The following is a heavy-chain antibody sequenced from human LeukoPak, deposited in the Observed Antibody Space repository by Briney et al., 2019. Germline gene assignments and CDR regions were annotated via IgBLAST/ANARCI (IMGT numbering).Heavy chain of an antibody. CDR2: IYYSGST. V-gene: IGHV4-39*07. CDR1: GYSISSSSYY. Sequence: SETLSLTCTVSGYSISSSSYYWGWIRQPPGKGLEWIGSIYYSGSTHYNPSLKSRVTISLDTSKNQFSLKLSSVTAADTAVYYCARDGEMATIENYFDYWGQGTLVTVSS. J-gene: IGHJ4*02. D-gene: IGHD5-24*01. CDR3: ARDGEMATIENYFDY.